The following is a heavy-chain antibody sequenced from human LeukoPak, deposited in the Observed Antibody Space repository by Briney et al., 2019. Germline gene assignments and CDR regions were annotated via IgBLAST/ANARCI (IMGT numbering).Heavy chain of an antibody. Sequence: GGSLRLSCAASGFTFSSYAMSWVRQAPGKGLEWVSAISGSGGSTYYADSVKGRFTISRDNSKNTLYLQMNSLRAEDTAVYYCAKTPRYSSSPTSSYFDYWGQGTLVTVSS. CDR1: GFTFSSYA. V-gene: IGHV3-23*01. CDR2: ISGSGGST. J-gene: IGHJ4*02. CDR3: AKTPRYSSSPTSSYFDY. D-gene: IGHD6-6*01.